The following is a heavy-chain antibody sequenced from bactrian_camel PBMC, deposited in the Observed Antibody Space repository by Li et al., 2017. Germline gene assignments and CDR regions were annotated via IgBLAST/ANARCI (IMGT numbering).Heavy chain of an antibody. CDR1: QFTFSSYD. V-gene: IGHV3S31*01. Sequence: VQLVESGGGLVQPGGSLRLSCVASQFTFSSYDMAWVRQAPGEEREGVAAIYIGGGSTYYADSVKGRFTISQDNAKNTLYLQMNSLKPEDTAMYYCAAEVKYGPYCVLSAVAEYDSWGQGTQVTVS. CDR3: AAEVKYGPYCVLSAVAEYDS. D-gene: IGHD6*01. CDR2: IYIGGGST. J-gene: IGHJ4*01.